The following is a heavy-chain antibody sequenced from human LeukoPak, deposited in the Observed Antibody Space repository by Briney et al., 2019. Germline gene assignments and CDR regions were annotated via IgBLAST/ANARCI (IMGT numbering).Heavy chain of an antibody. D-gene: IGHD1-1*01. CDR1: GFTFSSHA. CDR2: LSGSGYNT. J-gene: IGHJ4*02. V-gene: IGHV3-23*01. CDR3: ANDPYGTRYLGI. Sequence: PGGSLRLSCAASGFTFSSHALSWVRQAPGKGLEWVSSLSGSGYNTNYGDSVKGRLTISRDNSKNTLYLQMDSLRAEDTAVYYCANDPYGTRYLGIWGQGTLVTVSS.